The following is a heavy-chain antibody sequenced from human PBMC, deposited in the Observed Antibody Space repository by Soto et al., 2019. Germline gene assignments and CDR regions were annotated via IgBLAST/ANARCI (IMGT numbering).Heavy chain of an antibody. CDR1: GFTFSSYW. Sequence: GGSLRLSCAASGFTFSSYWMHWVRQAPGKGLEWVSLNSWDGGTSAYADSVKGRFTVSRDNKKSFLYLQMDSLGPDDTALYYCVKDGDNTGYYFTYYFDHWGQGAPVTVS. CDR2: NSWDGGTS. D-gene: IGHD3-22*01. CDR3: VKDGDNTGYYFTYYFDH. V-gene: IGHV3-43*01. J-gene: IGHJ4*02.